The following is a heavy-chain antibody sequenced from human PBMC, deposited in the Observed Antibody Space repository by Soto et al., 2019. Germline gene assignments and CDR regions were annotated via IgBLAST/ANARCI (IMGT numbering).Heavy chain of an antibody. CDR3: ARVRGSGSYAAYYFDS. Sequence: PSETLSLTRTVSGGSISNGGYYWNWVRQHPGKGLEWIGYIHYSGSTWYNPSLESRVTISVDTSKDQFSLKLRSVTAADTAVYYCARVRGSGSYAAYYFDSWGQGTLVTVSS. CDR2: IHYSGST. D-gene: IGHD3-10*01. V-gene: IGHV4-31*03. CDR1: GGSISNGGYY. J-gene: IGHJ4*01.